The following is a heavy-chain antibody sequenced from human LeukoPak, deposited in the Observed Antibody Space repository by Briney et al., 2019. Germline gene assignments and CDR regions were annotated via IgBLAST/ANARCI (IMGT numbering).Heavy chain of an antibody. CDR3: ARVAGSRWYYFDY. D-gene: IGHD4-23*01. CDR1: GGSVNSYF. V-gene: IGHV4-4*09. CDR2: LYTSGGT. Sequence: PSDTLSLTCTVSGGSVNSYFWSWIRQPPEKGLEWIGYLYTSGGTDYNPSLKSRVTISVDTSKNQFSLKLNSVTAADTAVYYCARVAGSRWYYFDYWGQGTLVTVSS. J-gene: IGHJ4*02.